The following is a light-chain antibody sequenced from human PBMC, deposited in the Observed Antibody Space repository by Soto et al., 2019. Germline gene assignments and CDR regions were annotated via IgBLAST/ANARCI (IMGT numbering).Light chain of an antibody. CDR3: QVCESNSVFV. CDR2: DDA. J-gene: IGLJ1*01. Sequence: SYELAQPPSVSVAPGQTARITCGGNNIGIQSVHWYQQKPGQAPVLVVYDDADRPSGVPERFSGSKSGNMATLTISRVEAGDEADYYCQVCESNSVFVFGIGTKVTVL. V-gene: IGLV3-21*02. CDR1: NIGIQS.